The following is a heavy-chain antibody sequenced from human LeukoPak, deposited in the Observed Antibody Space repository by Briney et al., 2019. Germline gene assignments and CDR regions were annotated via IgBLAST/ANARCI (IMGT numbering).Heavy chain of an antibody. Sequence: PSETLSLTCAVYGGSFSGYYWSWIRQPPGKGLEWIGEINHSGSTNYNLSLKSRVTISVDTSKNQFSLKLSSVTAADTAVYYCATPSGDDAFDIWGQGTMVTVSS. CDR3: ATPSGDDAFDI. CDR1: GGSFSGYY. D-gene: IGHD5-12*01. J-gene: IGHJ3*02. CDR2: INHSGST. V-gene: IGHV4-34*01.